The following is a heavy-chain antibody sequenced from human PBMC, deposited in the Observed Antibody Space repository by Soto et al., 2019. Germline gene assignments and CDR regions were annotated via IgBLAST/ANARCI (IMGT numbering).Heavy chain of an antibody. CDR1: GFTFSSYG. V-gene: IGHV3-30*18. Sequence: PGGSLRLSCAASGFTFSSYGMHWVRQAPGKGLEWVAVISYDGSNKYYADSVKGRFTISRDNSKNTLYLQMNSLRAEDTAVYYCAKDRGYFHWRLSLDYWGQGTLVTVSS. CDR2: ISYDGSNK. D-gene: IGHD6-25*01. CDR3: AKDRGYFHWRLSLDY. J-gene: IGHJ4*02.